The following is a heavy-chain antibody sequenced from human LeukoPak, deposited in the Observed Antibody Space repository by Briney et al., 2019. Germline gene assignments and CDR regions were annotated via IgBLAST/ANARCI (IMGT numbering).Heavy chain of an antibody. V-gene: IGHV3-9*03. J-gene: IGHJ4*02. CDR3: AKDPGPVGGHYFDY. D-gene: IGHD3-16*01. CDR2: ISWNSGSM. CDR1: GFTFDDYA. Sequence: GRSLRLSCAASGFTFDDYAMHWVRQAPGKGLEWVSGISWNSGSMDYADSVKGRFTISRDNAKNSLYLQMNSLRAEDMALYYCAKDPGPVGGHYFDYWGQGTLVTVSS.